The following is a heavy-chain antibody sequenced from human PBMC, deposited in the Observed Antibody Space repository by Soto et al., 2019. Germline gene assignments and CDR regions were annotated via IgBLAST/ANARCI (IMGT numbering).Heavy chain of an antibody. V-gene: IGHV3-33*01. J-gene: IGHJ4*02. Sequence: WGSLRLSCAPSGFTFSTYGMHWVRQAPGKGLEWVAVIWYDGSNQYYADSVKGRFTISRDNSKNMLYLQMNSLRAEDTAVYYCARDLGAFNYGSAYFDYWGQGTPVTVSS. CDR1: GFTFSTYG. D-gene: IGHD3-10*01. CDR2: IWYDGSNQ. CDR3: ARDLGAFNYGSAYFDY.